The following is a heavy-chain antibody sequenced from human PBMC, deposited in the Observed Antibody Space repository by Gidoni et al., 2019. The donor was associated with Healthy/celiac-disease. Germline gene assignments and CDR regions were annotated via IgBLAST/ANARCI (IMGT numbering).Heavy chain of an antibody. CDR3: ARGYYDFWSGYYMGYFDY. Sequence: QVQLQESGPGLVKPSQTLSLTGTVSGGSISSGGYYWGWIRQHPGKGLEWIGYIYYSGSTYYNPSLKSRFTISVDTSKNQFSLKLSSVTAADTAVYYCARGYYDFWSGYYMGYFDYWGQGTLVTVSS. D-gene: IGHD3-3*01. CDR1: GGSISSGGYY. CDR2: IYYSGST. V-gene: IGHV4-31*03. J-gene: IGHJ4*02.